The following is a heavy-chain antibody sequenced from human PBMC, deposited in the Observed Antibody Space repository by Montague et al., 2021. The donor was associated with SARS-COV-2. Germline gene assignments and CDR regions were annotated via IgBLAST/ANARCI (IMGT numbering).Heavy chain of an antibody. J-gene: IGHJ4*02. CDR3: ARVFPRWLQFDPYFDY. Sequence: SETLSLTCTVSGGSISSYYWSWIRQPPGKGLEWIGYIYYSGSTNYNPSLKSRVTISVDTSKNQFSLKQSSVTAADTAVYYCARVFPRWLQFDPYFDYWGQGTLVTVSS. V-gene: IGHV4-59*01. D-gene: IGHD5-24*01. CDR1: GGSISSYY. CDR2: IYYSGST.